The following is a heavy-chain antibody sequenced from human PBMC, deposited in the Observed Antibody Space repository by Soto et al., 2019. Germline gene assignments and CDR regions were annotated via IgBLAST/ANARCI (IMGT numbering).Heavy chain of an antibody. CDR2: INGGNGDT. Sequence: QVQLVQSGAEVKKPGASVRISCRTSGYTFTSYAITWLRHAPVQRLEWMGWINGGNGDTKYSQKFQDRLSITRDTSETTVSLGLSSLTSEDTAIYYCARGPLSLYSADFRWGQGTLVTVSS. CDR1: GYTFTSYA. V-gene: IGHV1-3*01. CDR3: ARGPLSLYSADFR. J-gene: IGHJ4*02. D-gene: IGHD1-26*01.